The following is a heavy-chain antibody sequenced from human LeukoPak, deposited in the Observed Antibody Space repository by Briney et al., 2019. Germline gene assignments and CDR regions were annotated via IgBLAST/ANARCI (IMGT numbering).Heavy chain of an antibody. V-gene: IGHV4-61*02. CDR2: IYTSGST. J-gene: IGHJ4*02. CDR1: GGSISSGSYY. CDR3: ARDMITFGGVIPLN. D-gene: IGHD3-16*02. Sequence: PSQTLSLTCTVSGGSISSGSYYWSWIRQPAGKGLEWIGRIYTSGSTNYNPSLKSRVTISVDTSKNQFSLELSSVTAADTAVYYCARDMITFGGVIPLNWGQGTLVTVSS.